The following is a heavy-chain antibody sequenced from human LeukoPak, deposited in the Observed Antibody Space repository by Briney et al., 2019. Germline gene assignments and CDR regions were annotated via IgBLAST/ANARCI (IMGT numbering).Heavy chain of an antibody. CDR2: IYSDNT. V-gene: IGHV3-53*01. Sequence: TGGSLRLSCTVSGFTVSSNSMSWVRQAPGKGLEWVSFIYSDNTHYSDSVKGRFTISRDNSKNTLYLQMNSLRAEDTAVYYCAKDPNFYYCMDVWGKGTTVTISS. CDR3: AKDPNFYYCMDV. CDR1: GFTVSSNS. J-gene: IGHJ6*03.